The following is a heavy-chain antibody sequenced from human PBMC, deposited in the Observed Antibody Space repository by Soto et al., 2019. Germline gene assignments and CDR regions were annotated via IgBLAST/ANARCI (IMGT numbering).Heavy chain of an antibody. J-gene: IGHJ6*02. V-gene: IGHV1-69*13. CDR2: IIPIFGTA. Sequence: ASVKVSCKAAGGTFSSYAISWVRQAPGQAREWMGGIIPIFGTANYAQKFQGRVTITADESTSTAYMELSSLRSEDTAVYYCARYYYGSGRGYYGMEVWGQGTTVSVSS. CDR3: ARYYYGSGRGYYGMEV. D-gene: IGHD3-10*01. CDR1: GGTFSSYA.